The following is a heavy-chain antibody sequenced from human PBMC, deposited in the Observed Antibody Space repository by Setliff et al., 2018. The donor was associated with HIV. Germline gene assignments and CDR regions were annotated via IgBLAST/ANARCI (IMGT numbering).Heavy chain of an antibody. V-gene: IGHV4-34*01. CDR2: INHSGRT. CDR3: ARGGYSYGFGRHRAYFQY. D-gene: IGHD5-18*01. CDR1: GGSFSDNY. J-gene: IGHJ1*01. Sequence: SETLSLTCAVYGGSFSDNYWSWIRQSPGKGLEWIGEINHSGRTKYNPPLKSRVTMSVDTSKNQFSLKLSSVTAADTAVFYCARGGYSYGFGRHRAYFQYWGQGTQVTVSS.